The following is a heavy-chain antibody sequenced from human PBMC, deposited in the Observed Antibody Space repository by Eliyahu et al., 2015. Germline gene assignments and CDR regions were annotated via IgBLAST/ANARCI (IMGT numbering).Heavy chain of an antibody. J-gene: IGHJ4*02. CDR3: ARDVEQRRLDY. V-gene: IGHV3-33*01. CDR2: IWYDGSNK. D-gene: IGHD6-13*01. Sequence: QVQLVESGGGVVQPGRSLRLXCSASGXAFXSYGMHXVRQXPGKGLEWXAVIWYDGSNKYYADSVKGRFTISRDNSKNTLYLQMNSLRAEDTAVYYCARDVEQRRLDYWGQGTLVTVSS. CDR1: GXAFXSYG.